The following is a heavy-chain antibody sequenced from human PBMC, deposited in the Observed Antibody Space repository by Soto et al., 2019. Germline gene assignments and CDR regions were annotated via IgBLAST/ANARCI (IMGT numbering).Heavy chain of an antibody. CDR3: TTDGYFDWLLWVDY. V-gene: IGHV3-15*07. D-gene: IGHD3-9*01. J-gene: IGHJ4*02. Sequence: EVQLVESGGGLVKPGGSLRLSCAASGFTFSNAWMNWVRQAPGKGLEWVGRIKSKTDGGATDYAAPVKGRFTISRDDSKNTLYLQMNSLKTEDTAVYYCTTDGYFDWLLWVDYWGQGTLVTVSS. CDR1: GFTFSNAW. CDR2: IKSKTDGGAT.